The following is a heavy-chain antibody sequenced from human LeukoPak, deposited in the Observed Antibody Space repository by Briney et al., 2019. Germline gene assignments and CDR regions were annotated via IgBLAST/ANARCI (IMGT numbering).Heavy chain of an antibody. CDR3: ARDRARGTSYTEGGWFDP. CDR2: INPNSGGT. J-gene: IGHJ5*02. CDR1: GYTFTGYY. Sequence: ASVKVSCKAPGYTFTGYYMHWVRQAPGQGLEWMGWINPNSGGTNYAQKFQGRVTMTRDTSISTAYMELSRLRSDDTAVYYCARDRARGTSYTEGGWFDPWGQGTLVTVSS. V-gene: IGHV1-2*02. D-gene: IGHD2-2*01.